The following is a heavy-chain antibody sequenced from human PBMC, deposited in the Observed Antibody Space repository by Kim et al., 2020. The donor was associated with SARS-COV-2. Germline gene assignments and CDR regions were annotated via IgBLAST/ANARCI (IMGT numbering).Heavy chain of an antibody. J-gene: IGHJ6*02. CDR2: ISSSSSTI. CDR1: GFTFSSYS. CDR3: ARDSRYYYYGMDV. Sequence: GGSLRLSCAASGFTFSSYSMNWVRQAPGKGLEWVSYISSSSSTIYYADSVKGRFTISRDNAKNSLYLQMNILRDEDTAVYYCARDSRYYYYGMDVWGQGTTVTVSS. V-gene: IGHV3-48*02.